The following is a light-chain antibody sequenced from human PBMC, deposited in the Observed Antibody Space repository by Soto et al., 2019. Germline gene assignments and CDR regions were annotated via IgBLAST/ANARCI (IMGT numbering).Light chain of an antibody. CDR1: QSIERY. V-gene: IGKV1-39*01. Sequence: DIQMTQSPSSLSASVGDRVTITCRASQSIERYLNWYQQKSGKAPKFLMYATSHLQSGVPSRFSGSGSGTEFTLTISSLQPEDFGSYYCQQTYTVPYTFGQGTKLEIE. CDR2: ATS. J-gene: IGKJ2*01. CDR3: QQTYTVPYT.